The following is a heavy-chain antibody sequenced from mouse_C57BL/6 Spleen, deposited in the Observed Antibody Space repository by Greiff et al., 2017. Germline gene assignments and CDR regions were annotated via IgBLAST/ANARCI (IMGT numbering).Heavy chain of an antibody. Sequence: VQLQQPGTELVKPGASVKLSCKASGYTFTSYWMHWVKQRPGQGLEWIGNINPSNGGTNYNEKFKSKATLTVDKSSSTAYMQLSSLTSEDSAVYDGAREEAYYGKAFHWYFDVWGTGTTVTVSS. D-gene: IGHD1-1*01. CDR2: INPSNGGT. CDR3: AREEAYYGKAFHWYFDV. J-gene: IGHJ1*03. V-gene: IGHV1-53*01. CDR1: GYTFTSYW.